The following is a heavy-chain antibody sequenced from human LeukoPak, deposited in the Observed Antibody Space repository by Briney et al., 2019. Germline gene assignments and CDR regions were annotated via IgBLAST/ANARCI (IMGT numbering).Heavy chain of an antibody. V-gene: IGHV3-7*03. CDR3: ARGGGLDV. D-gene: IGHD3-16*01. CDR2: INHNGNVN. J-gene: IGHJ6*02. Sequence: GGSLRLSCAASGFTFSSCWMNWARQAPGKGLEWVASINHNGNVNYYVDSVKGRFTISRDDAKNSLYLQMSNLRAEDTAVYFCARGGGLDVWGQGATVTVSS. CDR1: GFTFSSCW.